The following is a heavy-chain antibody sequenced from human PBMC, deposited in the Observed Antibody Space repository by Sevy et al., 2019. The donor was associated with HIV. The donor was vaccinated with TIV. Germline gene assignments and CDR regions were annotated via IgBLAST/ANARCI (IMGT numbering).Heavy chain of an antibody. CDR3: ARDSPGYGGYDY. D-gene: IGHD5-18*01. V-gene: IGHV3-7*01. Sequence: GGSLRLSCAASGFTFSGYWMTWVRQAPGKGLEWVANIKEDGSAEYYVDSVKGRFTISRDNAKNSLFLQLNSLRVEDTAMYYCARDSPGYGGYDYWGQGTLVTVSS. J-gene: IGHJ4*02. CDR1: GFTFSGYW. CDR2: IKEDGSAE.